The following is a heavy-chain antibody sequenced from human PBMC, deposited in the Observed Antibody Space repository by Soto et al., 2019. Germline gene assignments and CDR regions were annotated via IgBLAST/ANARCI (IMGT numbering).Heavy chain of an antibody. CDR1: GGSVSSGSYY. J-gene: IGHJ6*02. CDR3: ARDSRVGYSGYDSRRGDV. D-gene: IGHD5-12*01. V-gene: IGHV4-61*01. CDR2: IYYSGST. Sequence: QVQLQESGPGLVKPSETLSLTCTVSGGSVSSGSYYWSWIRQPPGKGLEWIGYIYYSGSTNYNPSLKSRVTISVDTSKNQFSLKLSSVTAADTAVYYCARDSRVGYSGYDSRRGDVWGQGTTVTVSS.